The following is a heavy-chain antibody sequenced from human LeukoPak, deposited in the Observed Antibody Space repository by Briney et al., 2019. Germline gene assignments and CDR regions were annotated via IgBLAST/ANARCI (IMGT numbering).Heavy chain of an antibody. J-gene: IGHJ4*02. Sequence: AGGSLRLSCAASGFTFSSYSMNWVRQAPGKGLEWVSYISSSSSTIYYADSVKGRFTISRDNAKNSLYLQMNSLRAVDTAVYYCARDPARWCSSTSCYGGAFDYWGQGTLVTVSS. V-gene: IGHV3-48*01. CDR2: ISSSSSTI. CDR3: ARDPARWCSSTSCYGGAFDY. CDR1: GFTFSSYS. D-gene: IGHD2-2*01.